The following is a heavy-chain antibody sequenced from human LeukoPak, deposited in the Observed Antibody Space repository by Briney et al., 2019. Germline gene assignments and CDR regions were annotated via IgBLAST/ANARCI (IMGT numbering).Heavy chain of an antibody. CDR2: ISSSSSYI. CDR1: GFTFSDYY. J-gene: IGHJ6*03. CDR3: ARDGGYDSVDYYYYMDV. Sequence: GGSLRLSCAASGFTFSDYYMTWIRQAPGKGLEWVSSISSSSSYIYYADSVKGRFTISRDNAKNSLYLQMNSLRAEDTAVYYCARDGGYDSVDYYYYMDVWGKGTTVTVSS. D-gene: IGHD5-12*01. V-gene: IGHV3-11*06.